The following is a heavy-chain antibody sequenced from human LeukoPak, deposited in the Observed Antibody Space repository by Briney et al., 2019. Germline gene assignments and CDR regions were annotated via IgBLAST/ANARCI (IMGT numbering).Heavy chain of an antibody. V-gene: IGHV1-18*01. CDR2: ISAYNGNT. CDR1: GGTFSSYA. Sequence: ASVKVSCKASGGTFSSYAISWVRQAPGQGLEWMGWISAYNGNTNYAQKLQGRVTMTTDTSTSTAYMELRSLRSDDTAVYYCARDRSRFLEWLPCYWDQGTLVTVSS. D-gene: IGHD3-3*01. CDR3: ARDRSRFLEWLPCY. J-gene: IGHJ4*02.